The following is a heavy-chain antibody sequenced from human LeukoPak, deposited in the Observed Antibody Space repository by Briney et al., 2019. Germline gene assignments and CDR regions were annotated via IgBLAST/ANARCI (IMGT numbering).Heavy chain of an antibody. V-gene: IGHV3-23*01. CDR1: GFTFSSYA. J-gene: IGHJ6*02. CDR3: ARRIGGSLYGMDV. Sequence: GASLRLSCAASGFTFSSYAMSWVRQAPGKGLEWVSAISGSGGSTYYADSVKGRFTISRDNSKNTLYLQMNSLRAEDTAVCYCARRIGGSLYGMDVWGQGTTVTVSS. D-gene: IGHD2-15*01. CDR2: ISGSGGST.